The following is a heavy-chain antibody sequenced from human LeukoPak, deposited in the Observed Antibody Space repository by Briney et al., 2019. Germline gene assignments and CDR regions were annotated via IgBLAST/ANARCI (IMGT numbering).Heavy chain of an antibody. Sequence: NSSETLSLTCTVSGGSISSYYWSWIRQPPGKGLEWIGYIYYSGSTNYNPSLKSRVTISVDTSKNQFSLKLSSVTAADTAVYYCARNRAPYYYGSSGYYPYYYYYMDVWGKGTTVTVSS. V-gene: IGHV4-59*01. CDR2: IYYSGST. D-gene: IGHD3-22*01. CDR1: GGSISSYY. J-gene: IGHJ6*03. CDR3: ARNRAPYYYGSSGYYPYYYYYMDV.